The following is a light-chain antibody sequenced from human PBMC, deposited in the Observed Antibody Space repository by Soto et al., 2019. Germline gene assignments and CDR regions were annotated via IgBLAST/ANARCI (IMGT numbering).Light chain of an antibody. V-gene: IGKV1-9*01. CDR2: AAS. CDR3: QQLNSYPLIT. CDR1: QGISSY. J-gene: IGKJ3*01. Sequence: DIPLTQSPSFLSASVGDRVTITCRASQGISSYLAWYQQKPGKAPKLLIYAASTLQSGVPSRFSGSGSGTEFTLTISSLQPEDFATYYCQQLNSYPLITFGPGTKVDIK.